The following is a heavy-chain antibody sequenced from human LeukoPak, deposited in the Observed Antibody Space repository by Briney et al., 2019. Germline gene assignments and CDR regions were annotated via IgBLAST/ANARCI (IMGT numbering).Heavy chain of an antibody. CDR3: AREQQLSTSNWFDP. V-gene: IGHV1-8*01. Sequence: ASVKVSCKASGYTFTSYDINWVRQATGQGLEWMGWMNPNSGNTGYAQKFQGRVTMTRNTSISTTYMELSSQKSEETAVYYRAREQQLSTSNWFDPWGKGTLVTVSS. CDR1: GYTFTSYD. D-gene: IGHD6-13*01. CDR2: MNPNSGNT. J-gene: IGHJ5*02.